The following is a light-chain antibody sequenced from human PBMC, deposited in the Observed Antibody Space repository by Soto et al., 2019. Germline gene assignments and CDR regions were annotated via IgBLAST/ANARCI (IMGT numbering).Light chain of an antibody. V-gene: IGKV1-5*01. J-gene: IGKJ2*01. CDR3: QQSYSGLYT. CDR2: DAS. Sequence: DIQMTQSPSTLSASVGDRVTITCRASQSISSWLAWYQQKPGKAPKLLIYDASSLESGVPSRFSGSGSGTEFTLTISSLQPDDFATYYCQQSYSGLYTFGQGTQLEIK. CDR1: QSISSW.